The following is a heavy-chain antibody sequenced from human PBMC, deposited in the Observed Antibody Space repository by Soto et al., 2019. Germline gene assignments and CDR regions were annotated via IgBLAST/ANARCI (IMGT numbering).Heavy chain of an antibody. CDR1: GGTFSSYA. V-gene: IGHV1-69*13. CDR2: IIPIFGTA. CDR3: ARDLNGGSERMFYGMDV. Sequence: SVKVSCKASGGTFSSYAISWVRQAPGQGLEWMGGIIPIFGTANYAQKFQGRVTITADESTSTAYMELSSLRSEDTAVYYCARDLNGGSERMFYGMDVWGQGATVTVSS. J-gene: IGHJ6*02. D-gene: IGHD7-27*01.